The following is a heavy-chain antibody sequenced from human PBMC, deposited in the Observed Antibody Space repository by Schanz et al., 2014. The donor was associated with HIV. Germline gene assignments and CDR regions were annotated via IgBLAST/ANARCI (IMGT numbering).Heavy chain of an antibody. CDR1: GYSFTNFD. V-gene: IGHV1-18*01. J-gene: IGHJ3*01. CDR2: ISAHNGDT. D-gene: IGHD2-2*01. CDR3: ARMSPSSTSYGDAFDV. Sequence: VQLVQSRGEVKKPGASVKVSCKASGYSFTNFDVSWVRQAPGQGLEWMGWISAHNGDTNYAQNLQGRVTMTRHTPTSTAYMELSSLRSDDTAVYYCARMSPSSTSYGDAFDVWGQGTMITVSS.